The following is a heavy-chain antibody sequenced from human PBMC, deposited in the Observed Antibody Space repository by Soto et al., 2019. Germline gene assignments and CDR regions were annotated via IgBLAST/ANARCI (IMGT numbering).Heavy chain of an antibody. Sequence: PSETLSLTCTVSGGSISSGDYYWSWIRQPPGKGLEWIGYIYYSGSTNYNPSLKSRLTISLDTSKNQFSLKLSSVTAADTAVYFCARGGPSSKWLDPWGQGIQVTVSS. V-gene: IGHV4-61*08. CDR1: GGSISSGDYY. J-gene: IGHJ5*02. CDR2: IYYSGST. CDR3: ARGGPSSKWLDP.